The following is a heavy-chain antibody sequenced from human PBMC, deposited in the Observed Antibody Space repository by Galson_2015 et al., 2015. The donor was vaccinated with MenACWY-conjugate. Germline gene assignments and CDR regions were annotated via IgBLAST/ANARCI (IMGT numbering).Heavy chain of an antibody. CDR1: GFPFSSRG. J-gene: IGHJ4*02. V-gene: IGHV3-30*18. D-gene: IGHD1-14*01. Sequence: SLRLSCAASGFPFSSRGMHWVRQAPGKGLEWVASISYDGSDQCYADSVKGRFTISRDNSRNTLYVQMNSLSAEDTAVYYCAKDRTTPSIDSWGQGTLVTVSS. CDR3: AKDRTTPSIDS. CDR2: ISYDGSDQ.